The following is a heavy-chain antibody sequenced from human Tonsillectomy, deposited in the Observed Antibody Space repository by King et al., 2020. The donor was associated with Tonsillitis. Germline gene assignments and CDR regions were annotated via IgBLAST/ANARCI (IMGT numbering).Heavy chain of an antibody. CDR3: AREFWGAGDY. J-gene: IGHJ4*02. Sequence: VQLVESGGGLIQPGGSLRLSCAASGFAFSTYWMFWVRQGPGKGLEWVSRINPDGTYIRYADSVMGRFTISRDNAKNTLFLHLSSLRAEDTAVYYCAREFWGAGDYWGQGTQVSASS. D-gene: IGHD3-16*01. V-gene: IGHV3-74*01. CDR1: GFAFSTYW. CDR2: INPDGTYI.